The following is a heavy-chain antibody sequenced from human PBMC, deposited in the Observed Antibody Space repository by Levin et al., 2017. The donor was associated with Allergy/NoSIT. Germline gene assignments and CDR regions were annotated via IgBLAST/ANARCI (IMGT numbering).Heavy chain of an antibody. CDR1: GGSISSGNYY. V-gene: IGHV4-31*03. D-gene: IGHD2-15*01. Sequence: PSETLSLTCTVSGGSISSGNYYWTWIRQHPGKGLEWIGYIYYSGSTYYNPSLKSRVTISVDTSKNQFSLNLYSVTAADTAVYYCARWVVGASNWFDPRGQGTLVTVSS. CDR3: ARWVVGASNWFDP. CDR2: IYYSGST. J-gene: IGHJ5*02.